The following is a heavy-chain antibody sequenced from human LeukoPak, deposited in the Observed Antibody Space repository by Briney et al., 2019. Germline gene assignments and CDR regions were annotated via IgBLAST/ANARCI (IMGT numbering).Heavy chain of an antibody. D-gene: IGHD6-19*01. V-gene: IGHV4-59*01. Sequence: PSETLSLTCTVSGGSISSYYWSWVRQPPGEGLEWIGYIYYSGTTDYNPSLKSRVTISVDTSKNQFSLKMRSVTAADTAVYYCARLTVAGTGDSWGQGTLVIVSS. CDR1: GGSISSYY. CDR3: ARLTVAGTGDS. J-gene: IGHJ4*02. CDR2: IYYSGTT.